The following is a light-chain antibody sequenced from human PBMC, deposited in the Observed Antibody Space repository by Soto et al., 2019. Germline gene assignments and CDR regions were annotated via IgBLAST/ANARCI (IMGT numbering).Light chain of an antibody. CDR3: QQYNSYSGT. V-gene: IGKV1-13*02. Sequence: AIQLTQSPSSLSASIGDRVTITCRASQGISSSLAWYQQEPGKAPKLLIYDASSLESGVPSRFSGSGSGTEFTLTISSLQPDDFATYYCQQYNSYSGTFGQGTKVDIK. CDR2: DAS. J-gene: IGKJ1*01. CDR1: QGISSS.